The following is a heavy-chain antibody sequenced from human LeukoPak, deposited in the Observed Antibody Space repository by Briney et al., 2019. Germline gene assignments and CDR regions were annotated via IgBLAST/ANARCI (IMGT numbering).Heavy chain of an antibody. CDR3: ARDVSSGWYRGFDY. CDR1: GGTFSSYA. D-gene: IGHD6-19*01. CDR2: INTNTGNP. J-gene: IGHJ4*02. V-gene: IGHV7-4-1*02. Sequence: GASVKVSCKASGGTFSSYAISWVRQAPGQGLEWMGWINTNTGNPTYAQGFTGRFVFSLDTSVSTAYLQISSLKAEDTAVYYCARDVSSGWYRGFDYWGQGTLVTVSS.